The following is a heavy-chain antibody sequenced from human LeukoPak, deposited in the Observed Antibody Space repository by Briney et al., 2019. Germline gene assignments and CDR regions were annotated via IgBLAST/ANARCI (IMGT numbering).Heavy chain of an antibody. CDR1: GGSISSYY. D-gene: IGHD6-19*01. V-gene: IGHV4-59*01. J-gene: IGHJ4*02. CDR2: IYYSGST. CDR3: ARDLGFGYSSGWPPRN. Sequence: PSETLSLTCTVSGGSISSYYWSWIRQPPGKGLEWIGYIYYSGSTNYNPSLKGRVTISVDTSKNQFSLKLSSVTTADTAVYYCARDLGFGYSSGWPPRNWGQGTLVTVSS.